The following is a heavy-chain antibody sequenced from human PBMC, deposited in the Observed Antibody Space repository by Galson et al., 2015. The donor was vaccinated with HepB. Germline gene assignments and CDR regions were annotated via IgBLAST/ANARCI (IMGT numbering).Heavy chain of an antibody. J-gene: IGHJ4*02. V-gene: IGHV4-39*07. CDR3: ARSGYSSSWLFDY. D-gene: IGHD6-13*01. CDR1: GGSISSSSYY. CDR2: IYYSGST. Sequence: LSLTCTVSGGSISSSSYYWGWIRQPPGKGLEWIGSIYYSGSTYYNPSLKSRVTISVDTSKNQFSLKLSSVTAADTAVYYCARSGYSSSWLFDYWGQGTLVTVSS.